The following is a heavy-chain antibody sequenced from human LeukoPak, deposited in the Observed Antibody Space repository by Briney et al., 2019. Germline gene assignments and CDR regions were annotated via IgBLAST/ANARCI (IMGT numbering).Heavy chain of an antibody. CDR2: ISSNGGST. D-gene: IGHD3-3*01. J-gene: IGHJ4*02. Sequence: GGSLRLSCAASGFTFSSYAMHWVRQAPGKGLEYVSAISSNGGSTYYANSVKGRFTISRDNSKNMLYLQMGSLRAEDMAVYYCARGAGLRFLEWLLNYWGQGTLVTVSS. CDR1: GFTFSSYA. V-gene: IGHV3-64*01. CDR3: ARGAGLRFLEWLLNY.